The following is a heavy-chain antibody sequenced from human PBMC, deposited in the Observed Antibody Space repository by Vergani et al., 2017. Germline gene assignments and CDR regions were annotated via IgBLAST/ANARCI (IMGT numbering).Heavy chain of an antibody. D-gene: IGHD3-16*01. V-gene: IGHV4-61*02. Sequence: QVQLQESGPGLVKPSQTLSLTCTVSGGSINSHNYYWSWIRQPAGKGLDGIGRIHTSGSTNYNPSLKSRVTMSEDTSKNQFSLRLTSVTAADTAVYYCASGKYYSDSTSHFRGGYFDVWGRGTLVTVSS. CDR3: ASGKYYSDSTSHFRGGYFDV. J-gene: IGHJ2*01. CDR2: IHTSGST. CDR1: GGSINSHNYY.